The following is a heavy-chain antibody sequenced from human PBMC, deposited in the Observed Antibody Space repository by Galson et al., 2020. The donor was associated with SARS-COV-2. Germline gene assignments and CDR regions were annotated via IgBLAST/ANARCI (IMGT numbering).Heavy chain of an antibody. CDR3: ARAYGDRGVWYFDL. D-gene: IGHD4-17*01. V-gene: IGHV4-31*03. Sequence: SETLSFTCTVSGGSISSGGYYWSWIRQHPGKGLEWIGYIYYSGSTYYNPSLKSRVTISVDTSKNQFSLKLSSVTAADTAVYYCARAYGDRGVWYFDLWGRGTLVTVSS. CDR1: GGSISSGGYY. J-gene: IGHJ2*01. CDR2: IYYSGST.